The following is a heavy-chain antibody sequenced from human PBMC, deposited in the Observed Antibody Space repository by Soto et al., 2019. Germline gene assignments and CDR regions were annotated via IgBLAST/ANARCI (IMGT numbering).Heavy chain of an antibody. D-gene: IGHD3-3*01. CDR1: GFTFDDYA. Sequence: GGSLRLSCAASGFTFDDYAMHWVRQAPGKGLEWVSGISWNSGSIGYADSVKGRFTISRDNAKNSLYLQMNSLRAEDTALYYCAKDSREDFWSGRTFGYYMDVWGKGTTVTVSS. J-gene: IGHJ6*03. CDR3: AKDSREDFWSGRTFGYYMDV. V-gene: IGHV3-9*01. CDR2: ISWNSGSI.